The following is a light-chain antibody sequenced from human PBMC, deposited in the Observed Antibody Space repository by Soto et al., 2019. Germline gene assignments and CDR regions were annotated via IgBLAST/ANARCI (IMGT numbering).Light chain of an antibody. Sequence: QTVVTQEPSFSVSPGGTVTLTCGLSSGSVSPSYYPSWYQQTPGQAPRTLIYSTTTRSSGVPDRVSGSILGNRAALTITGAQADDESDYYCLVYMGRGISVFGGGTKLTVL. CDR3: LVYMGRGISV. CDR2: STT. CDR1: SGSVSPSYY. V-gene: IGLV8-61*01. J-gene: IGLJ2*01.